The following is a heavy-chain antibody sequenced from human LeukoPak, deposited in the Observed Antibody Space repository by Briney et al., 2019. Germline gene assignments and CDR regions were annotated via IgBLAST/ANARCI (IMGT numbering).Heavy chain of an antibody. CDR3: ARHTQIASWDYLYCGGDCQSGSFDY. D-gene: IGHD2-21*02. CDR1: GGSISSSSYY. Sequence: SETLSLTCTVSGGSISSSSYYWGWIRQPPGKGLEWIGSIYYSGSTYYNPSLKSRVTISVDTSKNQFSLKLSSVTAADTAVYYCARHTQIASWDYLYCGGDCQSGSFDYWGQGTLVTVSS. J-gene: IGHJ4*02. V-gene: IGHV4-39*01. CDR2: IYYSGST.